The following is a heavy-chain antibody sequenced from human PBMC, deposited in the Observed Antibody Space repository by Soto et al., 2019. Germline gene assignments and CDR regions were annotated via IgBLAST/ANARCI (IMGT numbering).Heavy chain of an antibody. D-gene: IGHD1-26*01. V-gene: IGHV4-59*01. CDR3: ARDMPYAAGSLAGCDY. CDR1: GDSITGSY. CDR2: IYHSGTT. J-gene: IGHJ4*02. Sequence: PSETLSLTCTVSGDSITGSYWSWIRQPPGKTLEWIGYIYHSGTTTYNPSLKSRVSMSVDTSKNQFSLRLTSVIAADTAVYYCARDMPYAAGSLAGCDYWGQGILVTVSS.